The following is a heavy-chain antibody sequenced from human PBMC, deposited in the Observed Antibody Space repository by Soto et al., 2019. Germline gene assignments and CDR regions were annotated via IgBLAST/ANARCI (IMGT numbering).Heavy chain of an antibody. CDR1: GYTFTDYY. CDR2: MNPSGGVT. J-gene: IGHJ6*03. D-gene: IGHD2-2*01. CDR3: ASSDAVPTTTYYYWYIDV. V-gene: IGHV1-46*03. Sequence: QVQLVQSGAEVKKPGASVRISCKASGYTFTDYYLHWVRQAPGQGLEWMGIMNPSGGVTSYAQKFQAIVAVTRDTPTSTVYMQLSSLRAEDTAVYYCASSDAVPTTTYYYWYIDVWGKGTTFTVSS.